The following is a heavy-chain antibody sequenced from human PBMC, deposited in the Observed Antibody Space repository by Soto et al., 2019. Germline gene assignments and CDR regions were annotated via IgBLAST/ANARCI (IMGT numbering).Heavy chain of an antibody. CDR3: ARGARSSYGVKTGFDY. D-gene: IGHD5-18*01. CDR2: INHSGST. J-gene: IGHJ4*02. CDR1: GGSISSSSYY. V-gene: IGHV4-39*07. Sequence: PSETLSLTCTVSGGSISSSSYYWGWIRQPPGKGLEWIGEINHSGSTNYNPSLKSRVTISVDTSKNQFSLKLSSVTAADTAVYYCARGARSSYGVKTGFDYWGQGTLVTVSS.